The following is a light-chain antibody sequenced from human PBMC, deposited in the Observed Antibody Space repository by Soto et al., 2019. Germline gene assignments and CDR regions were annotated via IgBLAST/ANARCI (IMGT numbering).Light chain of an antibody. CDR2: AAS. V-gene: IGKV1-39*01. J-gene: IGKJ5*01. Sequence: DIQLTQSPSFLSASVGDRVTITCRASQSISSYLNWYQQKPGKAPKLLIYAASSLQSGVPSRFSGSGSGTDFTLTITSLQPEDFATYYCQQSYNSPPITFGQGTRLEI. CDR3: QQSYNSPPIT. CDR1: QSISSY.